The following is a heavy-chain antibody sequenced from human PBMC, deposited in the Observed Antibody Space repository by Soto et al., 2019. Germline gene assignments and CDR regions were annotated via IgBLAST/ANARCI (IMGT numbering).Heavy chain of an antibody. CDR2: IIPIFGTA. Sequence: SVKVSCKASGGTFSSYAVSWVRQAPGQGLERMGGIIPIFGTANYAQKFQGRVTITADESTSTAYMELSSLRSEDTAVYYCAEGTNDSGDYRDTYYYYGMDVWGQGTTVTVPS. V-gene: IGHV1-69*13. CDR3: AEGTNDSGDYRDTYYYYGMDV. J-gene: IGHJ6*02. D-gene: IGHD4-17*01. CDR1: GGTFSSYA.